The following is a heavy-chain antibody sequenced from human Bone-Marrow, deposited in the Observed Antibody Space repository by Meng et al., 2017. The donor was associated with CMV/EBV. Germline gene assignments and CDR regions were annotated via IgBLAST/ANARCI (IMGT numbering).Heavy chain of an antibody. CDR2: INQGGGGA. D-gene: IGHD2-2*01. CDR1: GFTFSTSW. Sequence: ETLSLTCAASGFTFSTSWMSWVRQAPGKGLEWVANINQGGGGAVYVGSVQGRFTISVDNANNLLYLQMDGLRVEDTAVYYCATWICGAFSCCGRCALDMWGQGTMVTVSS. CDR3: ATWICGAFSCCGRCALDM. J-gene: IGHJ3*02. V-gene: IGHV3-7*01.